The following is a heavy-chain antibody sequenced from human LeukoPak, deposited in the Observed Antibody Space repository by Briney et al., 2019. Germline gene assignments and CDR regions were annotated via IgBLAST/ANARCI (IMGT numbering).Heavy chain of an antibody. CDR2: VSPSGGIT. J-gene: IGHJ4*02. CDR3: AKDRGTITMIVFDY. CDR1: GFTVSSND. Sequence: GGSLRLSCAASGFTVSSNDMSWVRQAPGKGLEWVSGVSPSGGITYYTDSVKGRFTISRDNSKNTLYLQMNSLRAEDTAVYYCAKDRGTITMIVFDYWGQGTLVTVSS. D-gene: IGHD3-22*01. V-gene: IGHV3-23*01.